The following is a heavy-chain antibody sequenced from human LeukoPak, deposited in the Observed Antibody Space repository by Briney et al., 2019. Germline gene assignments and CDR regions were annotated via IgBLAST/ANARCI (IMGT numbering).Heavy chain of an antibody. CDR3: ARIHGGNFDY. CDR2: IYPGDSDT. J-gene: IGHJ4*02. Sequence: GASPQISCNGSGYSFTSYWIGWVRQLPGEGLEWMGIIYPGDSDTRYSPSFQGQVTISADKSISTAYLQWSSLKASDTAMYYCARIHGGNFDYWGQGTLVTVSS. CDR1: GYSFTSYW. D-gene: IGHD4-23*01. V-gene: IGHV5-51*01.